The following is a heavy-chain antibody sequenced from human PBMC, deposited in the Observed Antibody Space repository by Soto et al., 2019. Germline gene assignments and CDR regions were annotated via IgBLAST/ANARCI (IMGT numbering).Heavy chain of an antibody. CDR1: GFTFGSYA. V-gene: IGHV3-23*01. Sequence: GGSLRLSCAASGFTFGSYAMSWVRQAPGKGLEWITVISGNGGSTYYADSVKGRFTISRDNSKNTLYLQMNSLRAEDTAVYYCAKADSYNILTVNWFDPWGQGTLVTVSS. J-gene: IGHJ5*02. CDR3: AKADSYNILTVNWFDP. CDR2: ISGNGGST. D-gene: IGHD3-9*01.